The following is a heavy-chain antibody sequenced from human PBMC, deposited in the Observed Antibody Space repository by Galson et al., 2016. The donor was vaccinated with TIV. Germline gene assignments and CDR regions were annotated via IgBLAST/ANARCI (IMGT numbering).Heavy chain of an antibody. CDR2: ISDTGLST. CDR3: AKDDTDYLWYFDL. CDR1: SFTFSNYA. J-gene: IGHJ2*01. Sequence: SLRLSCAASSFTFSNYAMTWVRQAPGKGLEWVSTISDTGLSTYYADSVRGRFTISRDNSKNTLYLQMNSLRAEDTAVYYCAKDDTDYLWYFDLWGRGTLVTVSS. D-gene: IGHD4/OR15-4a*01. V-gene: IGHV3-23*01.